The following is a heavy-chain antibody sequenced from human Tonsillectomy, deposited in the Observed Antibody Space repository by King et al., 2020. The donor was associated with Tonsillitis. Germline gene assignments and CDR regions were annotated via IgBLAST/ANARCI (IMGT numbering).Heavy chain of an antibody. D-gene: IGHD6-13*01. CDR3: STGAAAGPATEVDP. V-gene: IGHV3-23*04. J-gene: IGHJ5*02. CDR2: ISGSGGSR. Sequence: VQLVESGGGLVQPGGSLRLSCAASGFTFSSYAMSWVRQAPGKGLEWVSAISGSGGSRYYADSVKGRFTISRDNSTNTLFLQMNSLRAEDTAVYYCSTGAAAGPATEVDPWGQGNPVTVSS. CDR1: GFTFSSYA.